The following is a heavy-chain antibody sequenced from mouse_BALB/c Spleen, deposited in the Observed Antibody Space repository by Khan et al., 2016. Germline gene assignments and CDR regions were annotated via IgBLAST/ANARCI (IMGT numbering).Heavy chain of an antibody. CDR1: GYSITSDYA. CDR3: ARGTGSSPFTY. CDR2: ISYSGST. J-gene: IGHJ3*01. D-gene: IGHD1-1*01. V-gene: IGHV3-2*02. Sequence: QLEESGPGLVKPSQSLSLTCTVTGYSITSDYAWNWIRQFPGNKLEWMGYISYSGSTSYNPSLKSRISITRDTSKNQFFLQLNSVTTEDTATYYCARGTGSSPFTYWGQGTLVTVSA.